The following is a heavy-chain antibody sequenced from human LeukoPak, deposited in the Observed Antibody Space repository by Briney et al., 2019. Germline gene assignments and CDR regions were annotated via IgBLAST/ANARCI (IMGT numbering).Heavy chain of an antibody. V-gene: IGHV1-24*01. CDR2: FDPEDGAT. CDR1: GYTLTELS. J-gene: IGHJ6*03. Sequence: ASVKVSCKVSGYTLTELSMHWVRQAPGKGLEWMGGFDPEDGATIYAQKFQGRVTMTEDKSTGTAYMELSSLRSEDTAVYYCATGGYYYYYYMDVWGKGTTVTVSS. CDR3: ATGGYYYYYYMDV.